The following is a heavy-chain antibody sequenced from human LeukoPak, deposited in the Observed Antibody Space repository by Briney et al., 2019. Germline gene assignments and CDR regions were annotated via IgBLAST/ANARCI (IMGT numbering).Heavy chain of an antibody. CDR2: ISYDGSNK. J-gene: IGHJ4*02. Sequence: GGSLRLSCAASKFSFSSYWMHWVRQAPGKGLEWVAVISYDGSNKYYADSVKGRFTISRDNSKNTLYLQMNSLRAEDTAVYYCARDSGGTTYYDFWSGTTYWGQGTLVTVSS. CDR1: KFSFSSYW. D-gene: IGHD3-3*01. CDR3: ARDSGGTTYYDFWSGTTY. V-gene: IGHV3-30-3*01.